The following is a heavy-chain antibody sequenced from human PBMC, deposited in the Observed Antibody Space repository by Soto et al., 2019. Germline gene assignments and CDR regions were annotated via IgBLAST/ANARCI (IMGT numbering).Heavy chain of an antibody. J-gene: IGHJ5*02. CDR3: ARQDLGENYDYVWGSYRLGWFDP. CDR1: GGSISSSSYY. V-gene: IGHV4-39*01. Sequence: SETLSLTCTVSGGSISSSSYYWGWIRQPPGKGLEWIGSIYYSGSTYYNPSLKSRVTISVDTSKNQFSLKLSSVTAADTAVYYCARQDLGENYDYVWGSYRLGWFDPWGQGTLVTVSS. CDR2: IYYSGST. D-gene: IGHD3-16*02.